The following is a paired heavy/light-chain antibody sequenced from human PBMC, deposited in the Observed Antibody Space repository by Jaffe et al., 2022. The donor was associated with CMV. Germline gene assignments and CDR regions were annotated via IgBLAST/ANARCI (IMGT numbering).Heavy chain of an antibody. V-gene: IGHV1-8*01. Sequence: QVHLVQSGAEVKKPGASVTVSCKASGYTFSTYDINWVRQATGQGLEWIGYMNPYSDNTGYAQKFQGRVSMTRDTSISTAYMELRSLRSEDTAVYFCVRGGDFDYWGQGTLVTVSS. CDR1: GYTFSTYD. CDR2: MNPYSDNT. CDR3: VRGGDFDY. J-gene: IGHJ4*02. D-gene: IGHD3-16*01.
Light chain of an antibody. Sequence: QSVLTQPPSVSAAPGQKVTISCSGSISNIGNHYVSWFQHLPGTAPKLLIYDNHQRPSGIPDRFSGSNSGTSATLDITGLQTGDEADYYCGMWDGSLSAYVFGTGTKVTVL. CDR2: DNH. CDR1: ISNIGNHY. J-gene: IGLJ1*01. V-gene: IGLV1-51*01. CDR3: GMWDGSLSAYV.